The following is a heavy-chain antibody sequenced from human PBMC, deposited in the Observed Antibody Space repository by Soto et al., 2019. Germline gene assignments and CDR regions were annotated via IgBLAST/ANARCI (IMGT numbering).Heavy chain of an antibody. Sequence: GCLRGSAGMSRFCFDSVCLNLVRQAPGKGLEWVSSISIGSDYIYYADSVKGRFTISRDNAKNSLYLQMDYLRAEDTAVYYCVRGETRGPRPGFDYCGQLALVTVSS. J-gene: IGHJ4*02. CDR2: ISIGSDYI. CDR1: RFCFDSVC. CDR3: VRGETRGPRPGFDY. D-gene: IGHD6-6*01. V-gene: IGHV3-21*03.